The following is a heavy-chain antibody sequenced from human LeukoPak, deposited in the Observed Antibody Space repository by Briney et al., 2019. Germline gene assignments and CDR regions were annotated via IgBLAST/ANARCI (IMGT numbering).Heavy chain of an antibody. CDR2: VSASGGST. Sequence: GGSLRLSCAASGFPFRSYAMTWVRQAPGKGLEWVSGVSASGGSTYSSDYVQGRFILSRDNYKCTLYLQINSLSAEDAYFYFCEKDRSAIGAAGSTFDYWGQGTLVTVSS. D-gene: IGHD6-13*01. CDR3: EKDRSAIGAAGSTFDY. J-gene: IGHJ4*02. V-gene: IGHV3-23*01. CDR1: GFPFRSYA.